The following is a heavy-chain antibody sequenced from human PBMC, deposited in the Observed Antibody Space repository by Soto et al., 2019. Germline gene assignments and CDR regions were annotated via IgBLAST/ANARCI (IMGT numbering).Heavy chain of an antibody. V-gene: IGHV3-23*01. Sequence: PGGSLRLSCAASGFTFSSYAMSWVRQAPGKGLEWVSAISGSGGSTYYADSVKGRFTISRDNSKNTLYLQMNSLRAEDTAVYYCAKNGGGAETRPTYYYYYMDVWGKGTTVTVSS. CDR1: GFTFSSYA. CDR3: AKNGGGAETRPTYYYYYMDV. D-gene: IGHD2-2*01. J-gene: IGHJ6*03. CDR2: ISGSGGST.